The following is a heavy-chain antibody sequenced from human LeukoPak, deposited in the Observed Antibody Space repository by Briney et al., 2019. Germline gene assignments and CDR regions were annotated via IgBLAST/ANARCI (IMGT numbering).Heavy chain of an antibody. CDR1: GFTFSSYA. Sequence: GGSLRLSCAASGFTFSSYAMSWVRQAPGKGLEWVSAISGSGGSTYYADSVKGRFTISRDNSKNTLYLQMNSLRAEDTAVYFCAKAPVTSCRGAYCYPFDFWGQGTLVTVSS. J-gene: IGHJ4*02. CDR3: AKAPVTSCRGAYCYPFDF. CDR2: ISGSGGST. D-gene: IGHD2-21*01. V-gene: IGHV3-23*01.